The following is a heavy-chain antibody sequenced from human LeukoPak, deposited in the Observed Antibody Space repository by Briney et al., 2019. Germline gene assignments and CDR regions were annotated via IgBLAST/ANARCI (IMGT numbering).Heavy chain of an antibody. Sequence: GGSLRLSCSASGFVFSIYTMYWVRQAPGKGPEYVSTISGSGNGGSIYYADSVKGRFTISRDDSKSIVYLQMNGLRSEDTAVYYCARERVYYDGSGYKTAEYFQHWGQGTLVTVSS. CDR2: ISGSGNGGSI. D-gene: IGHD3-22*01. V-gene: IGHV3-64*04. CDR3: ARERVYYDGSGYKTAEYFQH. CDR1: GFVFSIYT. J-gene: IGHJ1*01.